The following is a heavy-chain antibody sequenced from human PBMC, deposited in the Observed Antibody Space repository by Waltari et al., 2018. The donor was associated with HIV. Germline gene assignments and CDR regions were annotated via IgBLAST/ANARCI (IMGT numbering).Heavy chain of an antibody. CDR3: ARGPIMNPGNFYNGFDV. V-gene: IGHV4-59*11. CDR1: GGSITNHY. CDR2: IYFNGNT. Sequence: QVQLQESGPGLVKPSETLSLTCSVSGGSITNHYLSWIRQSPEKGLEWIGYIYFNGNTNYNSSLKSRVTMSADTSKNQISLKLTSVTAADSAKYYCARGPIMNPGNFYNGFDVWGRGTTVTVSS. J-gene: IGHJ6*02.